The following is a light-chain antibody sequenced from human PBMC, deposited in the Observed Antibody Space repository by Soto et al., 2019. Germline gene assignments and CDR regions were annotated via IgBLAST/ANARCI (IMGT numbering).Light chain of an antibody. J-gene: IGKJ4*01. CDR3: QQYGTSALT. Sequence: IVLTQSPGTLSLSPGERATLSCRASQSVSSSYLVWYQQRPGQPPRLLIYGTSTRAAGISDRFSGSGSGTDFTLTICRLEPGDSAMYYCQQYGTSALTFGGGTKVEIK. V-gene: IGKV3-20*01. CDR1: QSVSSSY. CDR2: GTS.